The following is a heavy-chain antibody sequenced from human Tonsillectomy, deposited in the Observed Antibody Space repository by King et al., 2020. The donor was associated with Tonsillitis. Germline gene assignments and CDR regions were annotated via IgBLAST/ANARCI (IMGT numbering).Heavy chain of an antibody. CDR1: GFTFSSYS. CDR3: ARDCTSAAAGPDYFDY. Sequence: EVQLVESGGGLVKPGGSLRLSCAASGFTFSSYSMNWVRQAPGKGLEWVSSISSSSTYIYYADSVKGRFTISRDNAKNSLYLQMNSLRAEDTAVYYCARDCTSAAAGPDYFDYWGQGTLVTVSS. V-gene: IGHV3-21*01. D-gene: IGHD6-13*01. CDR2: ISSSSTYI. J-gene: IGHJ4*02.